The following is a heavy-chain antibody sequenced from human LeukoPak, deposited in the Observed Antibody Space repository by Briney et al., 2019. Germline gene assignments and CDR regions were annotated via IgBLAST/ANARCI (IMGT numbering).Heavy chain of an antibody. J-gene: IGHJ4*02. CDR2: INHSGST. V-gene: IGHV4-34*01. CDR1: GGSFSGYY. Sequence: RTSETLSLTCAVYGGSFSGYYWSWIRQPPGKGLEWIGEINHSGSTNYNPSLKSRVTISVDTSKNQFSLKLSSVTAADTAVYYCARFANDYGDYWQRNYFDYWGQGTLVTVSS. CDR3: ARFANDYGDYWQRNYFDY. D-gene: IGHD4-17*01.